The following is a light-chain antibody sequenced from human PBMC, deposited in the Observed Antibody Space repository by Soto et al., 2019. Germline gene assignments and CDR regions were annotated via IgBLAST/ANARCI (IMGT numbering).Light chain of an antibody. CDR1: QSVSSN. CDR3: QQYNNWPLS. V-gene: IGKV3-15*01. J-gene: IGKJ1*01. Sequence: ELVMTQSPATLSLSPGESATLSCRASQSVSSNLAWYQQKPGQAPRLLIYGESTRATGIPDRLSGSGSGTEFNLTISRLQSEDFAVYYCQQYNNWPLSCGQGTKVDI. CDR2: GES.